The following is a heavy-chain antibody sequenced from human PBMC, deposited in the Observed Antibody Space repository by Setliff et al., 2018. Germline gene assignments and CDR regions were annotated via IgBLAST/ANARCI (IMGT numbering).Heavy chain of an antibody. J-gene: IGHJ4*02. D-gene: IGHD7-27*01. CDR2: IYLSGTS. CDR1: GGSIMSASHF. Sequence: SETPSLTCSVSGGSIMSASHFWSWIRQPAGKGLEWIGHIYLSGTSDHNPSLKSRVTTSIDTSKDQFSLRLRSVTAADTAVYFCARVRRDTNCLDFWGQGTLVTVSS. V-gene: IGHV4-61*09. CDR3: ARVRRDTNCLDF.